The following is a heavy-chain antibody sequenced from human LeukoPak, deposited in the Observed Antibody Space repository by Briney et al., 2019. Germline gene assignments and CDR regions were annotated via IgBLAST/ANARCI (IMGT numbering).Heavy chain of an antibody. D-gene: IGHD6-13*01. Sequence: SETLSLTCTVSGGSISSSSYYWGWIRQPPGRGLEWIGSIYYSGSTYYNPSLKSRVTISVDMSKNQFSLKLSSVTAADTAVYYCARHRVAAAGTRYPEYFQHWGQGTLVTVAS. CDR3: ARHRVAAAGTRYPEYFQH. CDR1: GGSISSSSYY. CDR2: IYYSGST. V-gene: IGHV4-39*01. J-gene: IGHJ1*01.